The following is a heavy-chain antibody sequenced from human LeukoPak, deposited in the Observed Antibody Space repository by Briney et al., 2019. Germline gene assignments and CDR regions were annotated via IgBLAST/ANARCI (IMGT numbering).Heavy chain of an antibody. CDR1: GFTFSNFA. CDR2: ISGSGDTT. V-gene: IGHV3-23*01. D-gene: IGHD2-2*01. Sequence: GGSLRLSCAASGFTFSNFAMTWVRQAPGKGLEWVSGISGSGDTTYYADSVKGRFTISRDNSKNTLHLQMNSLRVEDTALYFCAKGRCSGSSCYSPFDCWGQGTLVTVSS. CDR3: AKGRCSGSSCYSPFDC. J-gene: IGHJ4*02.